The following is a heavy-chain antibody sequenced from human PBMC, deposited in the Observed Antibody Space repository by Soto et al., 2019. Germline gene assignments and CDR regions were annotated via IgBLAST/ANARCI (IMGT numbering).Heavy chain of an antibody. D-gene: IGHD3-10*01. J-gene: IGHJ3*02. CDR2: ISYDGSNK. V-gene: IGHV3-30-3*01. Sequence: GGSLRLSCAASGFTFSSYAMHWVRQAPGKGLEWVAVISYDGSNKYYADSVKGRFTISRDNSKNTLYLQMNSLRAEDTAVYYCARDYVLLWFGELSYAFDIWGQGTMVTVSS. CDR1: GFTFSSYA. CDR3: ARDYVLLWFGELSYAFDI.